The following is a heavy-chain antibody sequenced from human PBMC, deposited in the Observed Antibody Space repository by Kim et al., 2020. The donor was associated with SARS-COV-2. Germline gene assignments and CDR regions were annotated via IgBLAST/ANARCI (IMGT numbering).Heavy chain of an antibody. D-gene: IGHD6-6*01. J-gene: IGHJ6*02. CDR3: AKGEYSSPYYYYYGMDV. CDR2: ISGSGGST. V-gene: IGHV3-23*01. CDR1: GFTFSSYA. Sequence: GGSLRLSCAASGFTFSSYAMSWVRQAPGKGLEWVSAISGSGGSTYYADSVKGRFTISRDNSKNTLYLQMNSLRAEDTAVYYCAKGEYSSPYYYYYGMDVWGQGTTVTVSS.